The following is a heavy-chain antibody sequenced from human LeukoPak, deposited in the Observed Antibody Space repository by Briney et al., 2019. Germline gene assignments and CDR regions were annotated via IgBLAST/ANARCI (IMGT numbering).Heavy chain of an antibody. CDR3: ARRRGSYSFDY. Sequence: GGSLRLSCAASGFTFSTYWMSWVRQAPGKGLEWVASIKYDGSEKYYVDSVKGRFTISRDNAKNSLYLQMNSLRAEDTAVYYCARRRGSYSFDYWGQGTLVTVSS. J-gene: IGHJ4*02. CDR1: GFTFSTYW. D-gene: IGHD1-26*01. V-gene: IGHV3-7*01. CDR2: IKYDGSEK.